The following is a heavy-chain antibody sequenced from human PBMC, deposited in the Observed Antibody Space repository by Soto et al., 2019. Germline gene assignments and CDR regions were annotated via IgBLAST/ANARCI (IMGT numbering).Heavy chain of an antibody. Sequence: EVQLLDSGGGLVQPGGSLRLSCAASGFTFSIYAMNWVRQAPGKGLEWVPVISGSGGSTYYADSVKGRFTISRDNSKNTLYLQMNSLRAEDTAVYYCARRTVGWYFDLWGRGTLVTVSS. CDR1: GFTFSIYA. CDR3: ARRTVGWYFDL. J-gene: IGHJ2*01. V-gene: IGHV3-23*01. CDR2: ISGSGGST. D-gene: IGHD4-17*01.